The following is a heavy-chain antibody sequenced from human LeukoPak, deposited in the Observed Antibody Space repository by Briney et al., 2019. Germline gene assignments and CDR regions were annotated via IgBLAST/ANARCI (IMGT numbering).Heavy chain of an antibody. D-gene: IGHD1-26*01. V-gene: IGHV3-7*05. CDR1: GFTFSDYW. Sequence: GGSLRLSCAASGFTFSDYWMSWVRQAPGKGLEWVANINQDESEKYYVDSVKGRFTISRDNANNSRYLQMNSLRAEDTAVYYCARGGSFHGYWGQGTLVTVSS. J-gene: IGHJ4*02. CDR3: ARGGSFHGY. CDR2: INQDESEK.